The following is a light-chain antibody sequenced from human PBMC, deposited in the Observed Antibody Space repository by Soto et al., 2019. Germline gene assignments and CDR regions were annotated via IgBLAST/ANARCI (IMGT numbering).Light chain of an antibody. Sequence: DIQMTQSPSSLSASVGDRVTITCRASQSISSYLNWYQQKPGKAPKLLIYEASSLQSGVPSRFSGSGSGTDFTLTISSLQPEDFTTYYCQQSHSTPLTFGQGTRLEIK. CDR3: QQSHSTPLT. V-gene: IGKV1-39*01. CDR1: QSISSY. CDR2: EAS. J-gene: IGKJ5*01.